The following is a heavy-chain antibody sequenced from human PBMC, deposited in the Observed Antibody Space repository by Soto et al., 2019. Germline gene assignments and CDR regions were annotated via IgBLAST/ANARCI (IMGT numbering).Heavy chain of an antibody. D-gene: IGHD3-10*01. Sequence: EVQLLESGGGLVQPGGSLRLSCAASGFTFNNYAMTWVRQAPGKGLEWVSAISGGGDTTSYADSVKGRFTVSRDGSKTTLYLQMGSLRAEDTALYYCAKGRGGSGSLPPRVDFGGQGTLVTVSS. CDR2: ISGGGDTT. CDR3: AKGRGGSGSLPPRVDF. J-gene: IGHJ4*02. V-gene: IGHV3-23*01. CDR1: GFTFNNYA.